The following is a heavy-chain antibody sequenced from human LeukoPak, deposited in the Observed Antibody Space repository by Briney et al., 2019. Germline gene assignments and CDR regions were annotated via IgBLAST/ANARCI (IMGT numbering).Heavy chain of an antibody. CDR3: AKAPTVTTGGFDY. Sequence: PGGSLRLSCAASGFTFSAYWMHWVRQAPEKGLVWVSRINSDGSTTDYADSVKGRFTISRDNAKNSLYLQMNSLRAEDTALYYCAKAPTVTTGGFDYWGQGTLVTVSS. CDR1: GFTFSAYW. V-gene: IGHV3-74*01. J-gene: IGHJ4*02. D-gene: IGHD4-17*01. CDR2: INSDGSTT.